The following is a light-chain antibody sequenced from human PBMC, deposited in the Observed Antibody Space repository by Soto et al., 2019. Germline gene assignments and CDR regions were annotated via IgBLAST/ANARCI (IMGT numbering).Light chain of an antibody. Sequence: QSALTQPASVSGSPGQSITISCTGTNSDVGGYKFVSWYQQHPGKGPKLMIYEVRNRPSGVSNRFSGSKSGKTASLSISGLQAEDEADYYCSSYTSTSAVVVFGGGTKLTVL. V-gene: IGLV2-14*01. CDR2: EVR. J-gene: IGLJ2*01. CDR1: NSDVGGYKF. CDR3: SSYTSTSAVVV.